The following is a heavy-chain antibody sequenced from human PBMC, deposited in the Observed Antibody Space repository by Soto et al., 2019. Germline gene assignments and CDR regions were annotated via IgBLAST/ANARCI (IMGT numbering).Heavy chain of an antibody. CDR2: ISGSGDST. CDR3: AKECCSISPYYYYNAMDV. V-gene: IGHV3-23*01. J-gene: IGHJ6*02. CDR1: GFTFSSYA. D-gene: IGHD6-6*01. Sequence: PGGSLRLSCAASGFTFSSYAMYWVRPAPGMGLEWVSVISGSGDSTYYADSVKGRFTIARDNSKNALYLQMNSLRVKDTAVYYCAKECCSISPYYYYNAMDVWVQCATVTVSS.